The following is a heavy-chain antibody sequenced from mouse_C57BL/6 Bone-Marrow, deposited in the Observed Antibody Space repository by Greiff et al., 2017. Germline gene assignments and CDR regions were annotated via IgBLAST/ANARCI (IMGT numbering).Heavy chain of an antibody. Sequence: EVMLVESGGGLVKPGGSLKLSCAASGFTFSSYAMSWVRQTPEKRLEWVATISDGGSYTYYPDNVKGRFTISRDNAKNNLYLHMSHLKSEDTAMYYCARARLRYWYFDVWGTGTTVTVSS. CDR1: GFTFSSYA. D-gene: IGHD2-4*01. CDR2: ISDGGSYT. V-gene: IGHV5-4*03. CDR3: ARARLRYWYFDV. J-gene: IGHJ1*03.